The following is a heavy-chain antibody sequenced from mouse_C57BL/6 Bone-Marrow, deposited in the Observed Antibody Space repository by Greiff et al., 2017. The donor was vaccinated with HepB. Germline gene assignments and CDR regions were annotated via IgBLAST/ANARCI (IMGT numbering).Heavy chain of an antibody. J-gene: IGHJ1*03. CDR3: ARRGTGSSYRWYFDV. CDR2: IYPGSGST. D-gene: IGHD1-1*01. V-gene: IGHV1-55*01. CDR1: GYTFTSYW. Sequence: QVQLQQSGAELVKPGASVKMSCKASGYTFTSYWITWVKQRPGQGLEWIGDIYPGSGSTNYNEKFKSKATLTVDTSSSTAYMQLSSLTSEDSAVYYCARRGTGSSYRWYFDVWGTGTTVTVSS.